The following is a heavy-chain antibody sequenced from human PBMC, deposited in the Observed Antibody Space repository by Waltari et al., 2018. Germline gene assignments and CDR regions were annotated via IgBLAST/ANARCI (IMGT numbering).Heavy chain of an antibody. CDR1: GGSISRGGYY. Sequence: QVQLQESGPGLVKPSQTLSLTCTVSGGSISRGGYYWSWIRQHPGKGLEWIGYIYYSGSTYYNPSLKSRVTISVDTSKNQFSLKLSSVTAADTAVYYCARAKSSGWYGDYWGQGTLVTVSS. CDR2: IYYSGST. V-gene: IGHV4-31*03. CDR3: ARAKSSGWYGDY. D-gene: IGHD6-19*01. J-gene: IGHJ4*02.